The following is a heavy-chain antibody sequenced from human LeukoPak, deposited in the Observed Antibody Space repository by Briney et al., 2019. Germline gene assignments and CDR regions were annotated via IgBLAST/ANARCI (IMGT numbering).Heavy chain of an antibody. CDR2: IEEDGSEK. J-gene: IGHJ4*02. CDR1: GFTFSRYW. D-gene: IGHD1-26*01. CDR3: ARDCVIVGAPCYDY. V-gene: IGHV3-7*04. Sequence: GGSLRLSCAASGFTFSRYWMSWVRQAPGKGLDWVGNIEEDGSEKYYVDSVKGRFTISRDNAKNSLYLQMNSLRAEDTAVYYCARDCVIVGAPCYDYWGQGTLVTVSS.